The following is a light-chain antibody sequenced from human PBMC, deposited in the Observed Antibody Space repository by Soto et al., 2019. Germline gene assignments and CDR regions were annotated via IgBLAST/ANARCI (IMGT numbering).Light chain of an antibody. CDR3: QQYGSSYPYT. CDR1: QSVSNNY. V-gene: IGKV3-20*01. J-gene: IGKJ2*01. CDR2: GSS. Sequence: EVVLTQSPGTLSLSPGERATLSCRASQSVSNNYFAWYQQKPGQAPRLLIFGSSYRAAGIPDRFSGSGSGTDFTLTISRLEPKDFAMYYCQQYGSSYPYTVGQGTKVEIK.